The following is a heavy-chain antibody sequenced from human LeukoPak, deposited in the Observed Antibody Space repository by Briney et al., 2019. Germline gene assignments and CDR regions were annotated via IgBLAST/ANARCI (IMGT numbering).Heavy chain of an antibody. CDR2: INPSGGST. D-gene: IGHD5-18*01. J-gene: IGHJ6*03. CDR1: GYTFTSYY. V-gene: IGHV1-46*01. CDR3: ARDSPDTAMGSYYYYMDV. Sequence: GASVKVSCKASGYTFTSYYMHWVRQAPGQGLEWMGIINPSGGSTSYAQKFQGGVTMTRDTSTSTVYMELSSLRSEDTAVYYCARDSPDTAMGSYYYYMDVWGKGTTVTVSS.